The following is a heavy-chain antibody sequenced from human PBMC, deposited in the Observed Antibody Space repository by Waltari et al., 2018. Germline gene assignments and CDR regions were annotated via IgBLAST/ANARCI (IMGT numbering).Heavy chain of an antibody. CDR2: IYSGGST. D-gene: IGHD2-15*01. V-gene: IGHV3-53*01. CDR3: AREIWGYYYYGMDV. J-gene: IGHJ6*02. Sequence: EVQLVESGGGLIQPGGSLRLSCAASGFTVSSNYMSWVRQAPGKGMAWVSVIYSGGSTYYAECVKGRYTISRDDSKNTLYLQMNSLRAEDTAVYYCAREIWGYYYYGMDVWGQGTTVTVSS. CDR1: GFTVSSNY.